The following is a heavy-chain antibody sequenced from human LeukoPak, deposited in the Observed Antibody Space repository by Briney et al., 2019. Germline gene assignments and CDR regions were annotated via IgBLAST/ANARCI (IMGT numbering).Heavy chain of an antibody. CDR2: INHSGST. J-gene: IGHJ4*02. Sequence: MSSETLSLTCAVYGGSFSGCYWSWIRQPPGKELEWIGEINHSGSTNYNPSLKSRVTISVDTSKNQFSLKLSSVTAADTAVYYCARVTGYSSGWGQGTLVTVSS. D-gene: IGHD6-19*01. CDR3: ARVTGYSSG. CDR1: GGSFSGCY. V-gene: IGHV4-34*01.